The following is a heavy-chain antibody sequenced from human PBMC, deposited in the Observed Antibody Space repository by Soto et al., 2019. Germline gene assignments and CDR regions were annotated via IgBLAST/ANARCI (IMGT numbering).Heavy chain of an antibody. D-gene: IGHD3-22*01. CDR1: GGSISSGDYY. V-gene: IGHV4-30-4*01. Sequence: PSETLSLTCTVSGGSISSGDYYWSWIRQPPGKGLEWIGYIYYSGSTYYNPSLKSRVTISVDTSKNQFSLKLSSVTAADTAVYYCARDYSSGGPGSYWGQGTLVTVSS. CDR3: ARDYSSGGPGSY. J-gene: IGHJ4*02. CDR2: IYYSGST.